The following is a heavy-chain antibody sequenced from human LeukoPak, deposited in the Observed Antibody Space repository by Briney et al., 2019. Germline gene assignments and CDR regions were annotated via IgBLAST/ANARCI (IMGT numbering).Heavy chain of an antibody. CDR2: IYSGGST. Sequence: GGSLRLSCAASGFTVSSNYMSWVRQAPGKGLEWVSVIYSGGSTYYADSVKGRFTISRDNSKNTLYLQMNSLRAEDTAVYYCAREGEDYYDSSGYYFDYWGQGTLVTGSS. CDR1: GFTVSSNY. J-gene: IGHJ4*02. V-gene: IGHV3-53*01. D-gene: IGHD3-22*01. CDR3: AREGEDYYDSSGYYFDY.